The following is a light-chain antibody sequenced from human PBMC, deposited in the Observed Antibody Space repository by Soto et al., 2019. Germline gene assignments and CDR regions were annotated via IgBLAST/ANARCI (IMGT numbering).Light chain of an antibody. V-gene: IGKV3-11*01. J-gene: IGKJ4*01. CDR1: QSVTRS. Sequence: EIVLTQSPATLSLSPGDRATLSCGASQSVTRSLAWYQQKPGQAPRLLISEASNRATGIPARFSGSGSGTEFTLTISSLEPEDFAVYYCQQRANWPLTFGGGTKVEIK. CDR2: EAS. CDR3: QQRANWPLT.